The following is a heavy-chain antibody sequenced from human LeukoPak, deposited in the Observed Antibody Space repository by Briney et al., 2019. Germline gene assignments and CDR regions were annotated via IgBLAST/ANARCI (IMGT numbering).Heavy chain of an antibody. CDR2: IYSGGST. Sequence: VGSLPHSCAASGFTVSSNYMSWVRQAPGKGLEWVSVIYSGGSTYYADSVKGRCTISRDNSKNTLYLQMNSLRAEDTAVYYCARASTTVPTLLDNWVQATLVTVSS. CDR1: GFTVSSNY. V-gene: IGHV3-53*01. J-gene: IGHJ4*02. D-gene: IGHD4-17*01. CDR3: ARASTTVPTLLDN.